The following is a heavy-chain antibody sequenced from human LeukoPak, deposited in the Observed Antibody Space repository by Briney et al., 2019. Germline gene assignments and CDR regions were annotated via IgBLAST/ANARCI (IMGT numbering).Heavy chain of an antibody. CDR3: ARFTLLLLGLGGYSCNYGDY. Sequence: SVKVSCKASGGTFFNYGVTWVRQAPGQGLEWMGGVIPVLGKAHYAQSLQGRVTITADESTSTAYVELNSLKSEDTAVYYCARFTLLLLGLGGYSCNYGDYWGRGTLVSVSS. CDR2: VIPVLGKA. D-gene: IGHD5-18*01. J-gene: IGHJ4*02. V-gene: IGHV1-69*13. CDR1: GGTFFNYG.